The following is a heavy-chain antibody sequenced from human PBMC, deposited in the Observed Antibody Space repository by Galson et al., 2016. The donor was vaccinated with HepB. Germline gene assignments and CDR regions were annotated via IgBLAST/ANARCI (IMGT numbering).Heavy chain of an antibody. V-gene: IGHV3-74*01. J-gene: IGHJ6*02. CDR2: INSDGSST. CDR1: GFTFSSYW. CDR3: AKAYGSGSSFYYYYSMDV. D-gene: IGHD3-10*01. Sequence: SLRLSCAASGFTFSSYWMHWVRQAPGKGLVWVSRINSDGSSTSYADSVKGRFTISRDNAKNTLYLQMNSLRAEDTAVYYCAKAYGSGSSFYYYYSMDVWGQGTTVTVSS.